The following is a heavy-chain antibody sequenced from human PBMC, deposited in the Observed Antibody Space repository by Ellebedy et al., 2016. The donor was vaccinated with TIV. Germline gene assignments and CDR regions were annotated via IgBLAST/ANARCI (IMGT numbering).Heavy chain of an antibody. Sequence: GESLKISCATSGFTFSSYAMHWVRQAPGKGLEWVAVMWHGGISKDYADSVKGRFAISGDNSKNTLYLQMNNLRAEDTAVYYCARGEYSGYAPLAYWGQGTLVIVSS. V-gene: IGHV3-33*01. J-gene: IGHJ4*02. CDR1: GFTFSSYA. CDR2: MWHGGISK. CDR3: ARGEYSGYAPLAY. D-gene: IGHD5-12*01.